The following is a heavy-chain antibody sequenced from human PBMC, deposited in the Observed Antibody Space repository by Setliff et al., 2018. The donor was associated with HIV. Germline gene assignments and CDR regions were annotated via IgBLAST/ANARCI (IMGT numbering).Heavy chain of an antibody. CDR3: ARHTRQLEFLEWLSPHYYHYYYMDV. D-gene: IGHD3-3*01. CDR2: IYPGDSDT. J-gene: IGHJ6*03. Sequence: PGESLTISCKGSGYSFSTYWIGWVRQMPGKGLEWMGIIYPGDSDTTYSPSFQGQVTISADKSISTAYLQWSSLKASDTAMYYCARHTRQLEFLEWLSPHYYHYYYMDVWGQGTTGTVSS. CDR1: GYSFSTYW. V-gene: IGHV5-51*01.